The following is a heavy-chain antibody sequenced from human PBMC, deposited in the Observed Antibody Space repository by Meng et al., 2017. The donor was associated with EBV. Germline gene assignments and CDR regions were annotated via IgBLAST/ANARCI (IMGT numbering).Heavy chain of an antibody. CDR3: VRELVGGTFDY. D-gene: IGHD1/OR15-1a*01. V-gene: IGHV1-46*01. CDR1: GYTFTSHY. J-gene: IGHJ4*02. CDR2: IIPAGGNT. Sequence: QLGHAGAGVKKPGASVKVSCKASGYTFTSHYLHWVRQAPGQGLEWMGIIIPAGGNTNYAQKFRGRFTMTRDTSTSTVYMDLSILTSEDTAVYYCVRELVGGTFDYWGQGTLVTVSS.